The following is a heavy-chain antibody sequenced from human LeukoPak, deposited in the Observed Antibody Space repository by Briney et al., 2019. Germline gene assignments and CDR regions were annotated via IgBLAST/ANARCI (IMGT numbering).Heavy chain of an antibody. J-gene: IGHJ6*02. V-gene: IGHV3-48*03. CDR3: ARPRLRHYYGMDV. D-gene: IGHD4-17*01. CDR1: GFTFSSYE. CDR2: ISSSGSTI. Sequence: GRSLRLSCAASGFTFSSYEMNWVRQAPGKGLEWVSYISSSGSTIYYADSVKGRFTISRDNAKNSLYLQMNSLRAEDTAVYYCARPRLRHYYGMDVWGQGTTVTVSS.